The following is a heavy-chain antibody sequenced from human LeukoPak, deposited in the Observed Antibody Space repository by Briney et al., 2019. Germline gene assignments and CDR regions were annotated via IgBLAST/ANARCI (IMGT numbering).Heavy chain of an antibody. D-gene: IGHD6-6*01. CDR3: VRGYFGSSSRTNWFDP. Sequence: SETLSLTCAVYGGSFSGYYWSWIRQPPGKGLEWIGEINHSGSTNYNPSLKSRVTISVDTSKNQFFLKLSSVTAADTAVYYCVRGYFGSSSRTNWFDPWGQGTLVTVSS. CDR2: INHSGST. CDR1: GGSFSGYY. J-gene: IGHJ5*02. V-gene: IGHV4-34*01.